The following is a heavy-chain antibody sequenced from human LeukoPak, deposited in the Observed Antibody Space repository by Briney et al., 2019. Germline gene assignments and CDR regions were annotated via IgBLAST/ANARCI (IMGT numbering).Heavy chain of an antibody. CDR2: IYYSGST. CDR1: GGSISSYY. D-gene: IGHD3-22*01. J-gene: IGHJ6*03. CDR3: ARSSSGAYYYYMDV. V-gene: IGHV4-59*01. Sequence: SETLSLTCTVSGGSISSYYWSWIRQPPGKGLEWIGYIYYSGSTNYNPSLKSRATISVDTSKNQFSLKLSSVTAADTAVYYCARSSSGAYYYYMDVWGKGTTVTVSS.